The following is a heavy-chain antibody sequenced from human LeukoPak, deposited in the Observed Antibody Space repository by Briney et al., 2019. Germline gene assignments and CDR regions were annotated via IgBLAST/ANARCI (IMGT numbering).Heavy chain of an antibody. D-gene: IGHD5-12*01. V-gene: IGHV3-9*01. CDR2: ISWNSGSI. CDR3: PRVSGYDWESFYDY. J-gene: IGHJ4*02. CDR1: GFTFDDYA. Sequence: PGGSLRLSCAASGFTFDDYAMHWGRQAPGKVLEWVSGISWNSGSIGYADSVKGRFTISRDNAKNSLYLQMNSLRAEDTAVYYCPRVSGYDWESFYDYWGQGTLVTVSS.